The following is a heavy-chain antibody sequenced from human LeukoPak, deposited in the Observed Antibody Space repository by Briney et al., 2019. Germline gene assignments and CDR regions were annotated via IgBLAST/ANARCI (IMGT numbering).Heavy chain of an antibody. D-gene: IGHD2-15*01. CDR1: GGSISSYY. J-gene: IGHJ4*02. CDR2: ISYSGST. Sequence: SETLSLTCTVSGGSISSYYWSWIRQPPGEELEWIGYISYSGSTNYNPSLKSRVTISVDSSMNQFSLKLTSVTAADTAVYYCARHDCSGGSCYLPPHYWGQGTLVTVSS. V-gene: IGHV4-59*08. CDR3: ARHDCSGGSCYLPPHY.